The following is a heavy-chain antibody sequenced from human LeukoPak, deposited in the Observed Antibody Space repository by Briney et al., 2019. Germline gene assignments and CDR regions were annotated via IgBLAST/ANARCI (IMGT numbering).Heavy chain of an antibody. J-gene: IGHJ4*02. V-gene: IGHV3-23*01. CDR1: GFTFSSYT. CDR3: ATQMTTVTMDDY. D-gene: IGHD4-17*01. CDR2: IRGGGDNT. Sequence: GGSLRLSCAASGFTFSSYTMSWVRQAPGKGLEWVSAIRGGGDNTFYADSVKGRFTISRDNSKNTLYLQMNSLRADDTAVHFCATQMTTVTMDDYWGQGTLVTVSS.